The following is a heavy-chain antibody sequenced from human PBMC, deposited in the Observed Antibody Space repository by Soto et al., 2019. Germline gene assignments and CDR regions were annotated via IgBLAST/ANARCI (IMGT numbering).Heavy chain of an antibody. Sequence: GGSLRLSCAASEFTFRNYGMNWVRQAQRKGVEWVSYIGIGSSTKYYADSVKGRFTISIDNAKNSLYLQMNSLRAEDTAVYYCSRDQLYYNDISGRPLNSFDVWGQGTMVTVSS. CDR3: SRDQLYYNDISGRPLNSFDV. CDR2: IGIGSSTK. D-gene: IGHD3-22*01. J-gene: IGHJ3*01. CDR1: EFTFRNYG. V-gene: IGHV3-48*01.